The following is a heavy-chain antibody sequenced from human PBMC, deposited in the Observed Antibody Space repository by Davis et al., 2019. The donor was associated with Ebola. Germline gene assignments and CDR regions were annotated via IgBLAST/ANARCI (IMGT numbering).Heavy chain of an antibody. CDR2: INSDATTT. CDR1: EFTFSSYW. D-gene: IGHD1-26*01. CDR3: TRVKSGSSGAFDL. Sequence: PGGSLRLSCAGSEFTFSSYWMHWVRQAPGKGLVWVSRINSDATTTNYADSVKGRFTISRDNAKNTLYLQMDSLRAEDTAVYYCTRVKSGSSGAFDLWGQGTMVTVSS. J-gene: IGHJ3*01. V-gene: IGHV3-74*01.